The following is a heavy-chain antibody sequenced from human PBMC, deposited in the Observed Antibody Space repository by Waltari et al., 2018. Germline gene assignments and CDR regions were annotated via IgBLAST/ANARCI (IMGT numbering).Heavy chain of an antibody. Sequence: EVHLVESGGGLVQPGGSLRLSCAASGFTFSTSWMHWVRQAPGKGLVWVSRINNDGGDTYYADSVKGRFTISRDNAKNTLFLEMNSLRAEDTAVYYCAREVDTALAYYFDNWGQGTLVTVSS. V-gene: IGHV3-74*01. D-gene: IGHD5-18*01. CDR3: AREVDTALAYYFDN. CDR2: INNDGGDT. J-gene: IGHJ4*02. CDR1: GFTFSTSW.